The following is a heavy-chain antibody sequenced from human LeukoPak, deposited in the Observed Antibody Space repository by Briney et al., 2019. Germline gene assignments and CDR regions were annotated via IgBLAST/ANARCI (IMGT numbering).Heavy chain of an antibody. CDR3: AKDPFIVVPYFDY. D-gene: IGHD2-15*01. CDR1: GFTFSSYG. CDR2: IQYDGSNK. J-gene: IGHJ4*02. V-gene: IGHV3-30*02. Sequence: NPGGSLRLSCAASGFTFSSYGMHWVRQAPGKGLEWVAFIQYDGSNKYYADSVKGRFTISRDNSKNTLYLQMNSLRAEDTAVYYCAKDPFIVVPYFDYWGQGTLVTVSS.